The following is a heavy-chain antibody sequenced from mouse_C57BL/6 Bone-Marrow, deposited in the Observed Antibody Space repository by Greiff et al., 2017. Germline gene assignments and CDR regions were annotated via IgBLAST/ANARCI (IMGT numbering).Heavy chain of an antibody. CDR1: GYTFTDYY. V-gene: IGHV1-26*01. J-gene: IGHJ3*01. CDR2: INPNNGGT. Sequence: EVQLQQSGPELVKPGASVKISCKASGYTFTDYYMNWVKQSHGKSLEWIGDINPNNGGTSYNQKFKGKATLTVDKSSSTAYMELRSLTSEDAAVYYCSRWREGWFAYGGQGTLVTVAA. CDR3: SRWREGWFAY.